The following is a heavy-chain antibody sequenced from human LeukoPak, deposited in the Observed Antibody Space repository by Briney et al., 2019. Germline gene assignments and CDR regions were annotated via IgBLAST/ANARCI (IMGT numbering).Heavy chain of an antibody. Sequence: GGSLRLSCAASGFTFSSYAMHWVRQAPGKGLEWVAVIPYDGSNKYYADSVKGRFTISRDNSKNTLYLQMNSLRAEDTAVYYCARSPRYFDWFFDYWGQGTLVTVSS. D-gene: IGHD3-9*01. CDR1: GFTFSSYA. CDR3: ARSPRYFDWFFDY. V-gene: IGHV3-30*04. J-gene: IGHJ4*02. CDR2: IPYDGSNK.